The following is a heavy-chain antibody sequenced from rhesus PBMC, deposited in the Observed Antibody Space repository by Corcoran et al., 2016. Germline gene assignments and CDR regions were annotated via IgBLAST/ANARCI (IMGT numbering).Heavy chain of an antibody. J-gene: IGHJ4*01. Sequence: EVQLVETGGGLVQPGGSLRLSWAASGFHLSSYAMLWVCQAPGKGLGWISAINRRGGSTYYADSVKGRFTISRDNSKNTLSLQMNSLRAEDTAVYYCAKEISSSYDYWGQGVLVTVSS. V-gene: IGHV3-103*01. D-gene: IGHD6-43*01. CDR2: INRRGGST. CDR1: GFHLSSYA. CDR3: AKEISSSYDY.